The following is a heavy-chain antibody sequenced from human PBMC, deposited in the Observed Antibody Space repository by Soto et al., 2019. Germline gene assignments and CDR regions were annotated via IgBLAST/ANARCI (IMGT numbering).Heavy chain of an antibody. J-gene: IGHJ3*02. CDR1: GFTFSSYG. D-gene: IGHD5-12*01. CDR3: ASFPYSGSYHAFDI. V-gene: IGHV3-33*01. CDR2: IWYDGSNK. Sequence: GGSLRLSCAASGFTFSSYGMNWVRQAPGKGLEWVAVIWYDGSNKYYADSVKGRFTISRDNSKNTLYLQMNSLRAEDTAVYYCASFPYSGSYHAFDIWGQGTMVTVSS.